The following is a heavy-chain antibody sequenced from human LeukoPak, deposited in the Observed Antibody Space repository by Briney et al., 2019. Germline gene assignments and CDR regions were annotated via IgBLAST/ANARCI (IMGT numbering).Heavy chain of an antibody. CDR2: IDPRDSDT. CDR3: ARRGSSDAFDI. Sequence: GESLKISCKGSGYSFTSYWLGWVRQMPGKGLEWMGIIDPRDSDTRYSPSFQGQVTISADKSITTAYLQWSSLKASDTAMYYCARRGSSDAFDIWGQGTMVTASS. CDR1: GYSFTSYW. D-gene: IGHD2-15*01. V-gene: IGHV5-51*01. J-gene: IGHJ3*02.